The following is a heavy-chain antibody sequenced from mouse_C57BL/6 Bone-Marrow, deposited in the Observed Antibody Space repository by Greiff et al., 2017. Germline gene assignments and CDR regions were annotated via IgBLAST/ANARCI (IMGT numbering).Heavy chain of an antibody. D-gene: IGHD2-4*01. V-gene: IGHV14-4*01. CDR1: GFNIKDDY. J-gene: IGHJ1*03. CDR3: TKPYCESGWYFDV. CDR2: IDPENGDT. Sequence: EVQLQQSGAELVRPGASVKLSCTASGFNIKDDYMHWVKQRPEQGLEWIGWIDPENGDTEYAAKFQGKATMTADTSSNTAYLQLSSLTSEDTAVYACTKPYCESGWYFDVWGTGTTVTVSA.